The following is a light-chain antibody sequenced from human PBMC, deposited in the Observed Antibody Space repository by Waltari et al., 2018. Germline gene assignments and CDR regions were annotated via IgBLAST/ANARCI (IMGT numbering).Light chain of an antibody. Sequence: QAALTQPPSVSGSPGQSVTISCTGTSNDIGIYNYVSWYQQHPDKAPKLMIYDVVKRPSGVSDRFSASKSGNTASLTISGLQTGDEAHYFCSSYAGANTFVFGSGTRLTVL. V-gene: IGLV2-11*01. CDR1: SNDIGIYNY. CDR3: SSYAGANTFV. J-gene: IGLJ1*01. CDR2: DVV.